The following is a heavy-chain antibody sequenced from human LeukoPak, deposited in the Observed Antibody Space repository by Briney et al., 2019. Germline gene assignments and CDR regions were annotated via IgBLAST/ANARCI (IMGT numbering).Heavy chain of an antibody. D-gene: IGHD1/OR15-1a*01. V-gene: IGHV3-23*01. CDR2: ISGSGGST. J-gene: IGHJ4*02. CDR3: AKGEHEHFDY. CDR1: GFTFSSYA. Sequence: GGSLRLFCAASGFTFSSYAMSWVRQAPGKGLEWVSAISGSGGSTYYADSVKGRFTISRDNSKNTLHLQMNSLRAEDTAVYYCAKGEHEHFDYWGQGTLVTVSS.